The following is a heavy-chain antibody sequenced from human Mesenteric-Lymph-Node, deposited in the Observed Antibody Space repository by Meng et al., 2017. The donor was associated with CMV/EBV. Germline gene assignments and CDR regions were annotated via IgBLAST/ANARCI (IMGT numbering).Heavy chain of an antibody. CDR2: IYYSGST. Sequence: GSLRLSCTVSGGSINSYYWSWIRQPPGKGLEWIGYIYYSGSTNYNPSLKSRVTISVDTSKNQFSLKLSSVTAADTAVYYCARYHWNYYFDYWGQGTLVTVSS. CDR3: ARYHWNYYFDY. CDR1: GGSINSYY. V-gene: IGHV4-59*12. J-gene: IGHJ4*02. D-gene: IGHD1-1*01.